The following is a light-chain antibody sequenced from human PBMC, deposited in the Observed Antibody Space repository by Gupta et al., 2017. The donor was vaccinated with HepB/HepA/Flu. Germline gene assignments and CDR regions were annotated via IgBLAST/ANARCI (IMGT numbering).Light chain of an antibody. J-gene: IGKJ2*01. CDR3: QQYGSSPQT. CDR2: GAS. V-gene: IGKV3-20*01. CDR1: QSVSSSS. Sequence: EIVLTQSPGTLSLSPGERATLSCRASQSVSSSSLAWYQQRPGQAPRLLIYGASSRATGIPDRFSGSGSGTDFTLTITRLEPEDFAVYYCQQYGSSPQTFGQGTKLEIK.